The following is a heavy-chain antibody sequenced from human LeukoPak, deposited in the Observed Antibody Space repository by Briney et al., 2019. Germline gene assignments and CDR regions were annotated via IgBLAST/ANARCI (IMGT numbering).Heavy chain of an antibody. CDR1: GGSISSYY. CDR3: ARAPERWYSYGSYTYHYMDV. V-gene: IGHV4-59*01. J-gene: IGHJ6*03. D-gene: IGHD4-23*01. Sequence: SETLSLTCSVSGGSISSYYWNWIRQPPGKGLEWIGSVSYSGSTNYNPSLESRVTISIDTSKNQISLKLSSVTAADTAIYYCARAPERWYSYGSYTYHYMDVWGRGTTVTVSS. CDR2: VSYSGST.